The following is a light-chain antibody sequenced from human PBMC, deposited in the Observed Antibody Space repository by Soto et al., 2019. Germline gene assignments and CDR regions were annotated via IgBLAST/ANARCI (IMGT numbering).Light chain of an antibody. Sequence: EMLLTQSPGTLSLSPGERATLSCRASQNVASSYLAWYQQKPGQAPRLLIYGSSIRGAGIPDRFSGSGSGTDFTLTISRLDPEDFAVYFCQQYGSSPRTFGQGTKVDIK. CDR3: QQYGSSPRT. CDR1: QNVASSY. J-gene: IGKJ1*01. CDR2: GSS. V-gene: IGKV3-20*01.